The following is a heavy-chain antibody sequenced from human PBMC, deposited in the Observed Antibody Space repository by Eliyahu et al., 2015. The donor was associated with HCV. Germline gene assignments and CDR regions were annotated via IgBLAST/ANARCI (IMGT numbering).Heavy chain of an antibody. J-gene: IGHJ3*02. CDR3: ARRPERYNWSNDAFDI. D-gene: IGHD1/OR15-1a*01. Sequence: TLSLTCTVSGGSISSSSYYWGWIRQPPGKGLEWIGSIYYSGSTYYNPSLKSRVTISVDTSKNQFSLKLSSVTAADTAVYYCARRPERYNWSNDAFDIWGQGTMVTVSS. CDR1: GGSISSSSYY. V-gene: IGHV4-39*01. CDR2: IYYSGST.